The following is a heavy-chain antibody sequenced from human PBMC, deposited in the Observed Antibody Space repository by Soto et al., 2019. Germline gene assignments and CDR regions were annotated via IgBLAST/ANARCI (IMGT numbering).Heavy chain of an antibody. CDR2: INHSGSN. CDR3: ARIKGLRRHGAVDI. CDR1: GGSFSGYY. Sequence: SETLSLTCSISGGSFSGYYWGWIRQSPGKGLEWLGQINHSGSNHHNPSLESRVIISVDTSKSLFALNLTSVTAADTAVYYCARIKGLRRHGAVDIWGQGTRVTVSS. J-gene: IGHJ3*02. V-gene: IGHV4-34*01. D-gene: IGHD3-10*01.